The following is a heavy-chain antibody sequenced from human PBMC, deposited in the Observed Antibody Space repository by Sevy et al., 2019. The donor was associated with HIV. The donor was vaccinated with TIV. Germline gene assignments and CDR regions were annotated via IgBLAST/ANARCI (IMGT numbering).Heavy chain of an antibody. V-gene: IGHV3-48*02. D-gene: IGHD3-10*01. CDR1: EFTFSYYS. Sequence: GGSLRLSCVGSEFTFSYYSMFWVRQAPGRGLEWVSYISSSSSVIYYADSVKGRFTISRDNAKNSLYLQMNSLRDADTALYYCARVGDRGSFDYWGPGTQVTVSS. CDR3: ARVGDRGSFDY. CDR2: ISSSSSVI. J-gene: IGHJ4*02.